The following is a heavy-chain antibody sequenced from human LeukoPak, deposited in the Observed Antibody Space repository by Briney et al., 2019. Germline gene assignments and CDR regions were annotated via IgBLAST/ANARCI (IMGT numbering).Heavy chain of an antibody. V-gene: IGHV4-34*01. Sequence: SETLSLTCAVHGGSLSGYFWTWIRQPPGKGLEWIGEINDSGTTNYSPSVRSRVTISIDTSKNQFSLKLTSVTAADTAVYYCARERVGGNRRDDSSIWAQGTMVTVSS. D-gene: IGHD1/OR15-1a*01. CDR1: GGSLSGYF. J-gene: IGHJ3*02. CDR3: ARERVGGNRRDDSSI. CDR2: INDSGTT.